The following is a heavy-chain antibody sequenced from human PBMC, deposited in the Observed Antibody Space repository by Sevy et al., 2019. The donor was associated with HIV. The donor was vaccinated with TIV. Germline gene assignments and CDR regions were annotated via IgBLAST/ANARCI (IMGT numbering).Heavy chain of an antibody. CDR1: GFTFSSYA. J-gene: IGHJ4*02. CDR2: ISGSGGST. V-gene: IGHV3-23*01. Sequence: GGCLRLSCAASGFTFSSYAMSWVRQAPGKGLEWVSAISGSGGSTYYADSVKGRFTISRDNSKNTLYLQMNSLRAEDTAVYYCAKADILTGYACDYWGQGTLVTVSS. D-gene: IGHD3-9*01. CDR3: AKADILTGYACDY.